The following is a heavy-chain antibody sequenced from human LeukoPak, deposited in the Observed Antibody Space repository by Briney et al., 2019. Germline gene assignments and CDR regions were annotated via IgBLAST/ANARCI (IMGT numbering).Heavy chain of an antibody. CDR1: GGTFSSYA. V-gene: IGHV1-69*05. Sequence: SVKVSCKASGGTFSSYAISWVRQAPGQGLERVGGIIPIFGTANYAQKFQGRVTITTDESTSTAYMELSSLRSEDTAVYYCASRGLEENWFDPWGQGTLVTVSS. J-gene: IGHJ5*02. CDR2: IIPIFGTA. CDR3: ASRGLEENWFDP. D-gene: IGHD3/OR15-3a*01.